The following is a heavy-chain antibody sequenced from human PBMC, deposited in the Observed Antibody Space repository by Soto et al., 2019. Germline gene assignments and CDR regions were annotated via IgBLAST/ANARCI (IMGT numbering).Heavy chain of an antibody. CDR3: ATIGRSWYYYDF. CDR2: IWYDGSNK. J-gene: IGHJ4*02. Sequence: GGSLRLSCAASGFTFSSYGMHWVRQAPGKGLEWVAVIWYDGSNKYYADSVKGRFTISRDNSKNTLYLQMNSLRAEDTAVYYCATIGRSWYYYDFWGQGTLVTVSS. V-gene: IGHV3-33*01. D-gene: IGHD6-13*01. CDR1: GFTFSSYG.